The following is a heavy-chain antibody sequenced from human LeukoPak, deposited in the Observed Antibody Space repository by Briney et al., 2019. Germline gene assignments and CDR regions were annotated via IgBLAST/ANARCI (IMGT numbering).Heavy chain of an antibody. Sequence: PGGTLRLSCAASGFTSSSYGMHWVRYAPGKGLEYVSAISSNGGSTHYANSVKVRFTISRDNSKNTLYLQMGSLRTEDMAVYYCARVSSGWYGYWGQGTLVTVSS. CDR2: ISSNGGST. J-gene: IGHJ1*01. CDR1: GFTSSSYG. D-gene: IGHD6-19*01. V-gene: IGHV3-64*01. CDR3: ARVSSGWYGY.